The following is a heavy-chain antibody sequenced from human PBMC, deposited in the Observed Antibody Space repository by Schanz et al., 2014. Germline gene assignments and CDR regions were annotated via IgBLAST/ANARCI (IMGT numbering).Heavy chain of an antibody. Sequence: EVQLLESGGGLVQPGGSLRLSCAASGFTFSTHAMSWVRQAPGKGLEWVSYISGSSRTIYYADSMKGRFTVSRDNAENALYLQMNSLRAEDTGLYFCARGGSGSHYRLDYWGQGTLVTVSS. CDR3: ARGGSGSHYRLDY. V-gene: IGHV3-48*01. CDR1: GFTFSTHA. J-gene: IGHJ4*02. CDR2: ISGSSRTI. D-gene: IGHD1-26*01.